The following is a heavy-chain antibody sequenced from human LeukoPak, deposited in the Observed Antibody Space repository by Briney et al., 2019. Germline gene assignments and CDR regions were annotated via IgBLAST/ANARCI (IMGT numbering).Heavy chain of an antibody. D-gene: IGHD2-15*01. Sequence: PSETLSLTCTVSGGSISSYYWSWIRQPAGKGLEWIGRIYTSGSTNYNPSLQSRVTMSVDTSKNQFSLKLSSVTAADTAVYYCARAYCSGGSCKRAYYYYMDVWGKGTTVTVSS. CDR2: IYTSGST. CDR3: ARAYCSGGSCKRAYYYYMDV. J-gene: IGHJ6*03. CDR1: GGSISSYY. V-gene: IGHV4-4*07.